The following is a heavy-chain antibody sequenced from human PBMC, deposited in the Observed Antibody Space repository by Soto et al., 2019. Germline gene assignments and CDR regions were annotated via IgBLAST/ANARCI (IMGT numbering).Heavy chain of an antibody. D-gene: IGHD3-10*01. CDR1: GGRISINSAA. J-gene: IGHJ6*02. CDR3: TGITWFRGMDV. V-gene: IGHV6-1*01. Sequence: SQAQYLICASSGGRISINSAAWNWIRHSPSRGLEWLGRTYYKSKWNNDYALSVKSRITINPDTSKNQFSLHLYSVTPEDTAVYYCTGITWFRGMDVWGQGNPVTVSS. CDR2: TYYKSKWNN.